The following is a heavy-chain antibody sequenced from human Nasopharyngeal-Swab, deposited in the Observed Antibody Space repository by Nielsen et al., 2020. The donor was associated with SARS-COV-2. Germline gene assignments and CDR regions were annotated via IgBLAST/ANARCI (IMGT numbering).Heavy chain of an antibody. CDR2: INHSGST. Sequence: SETLSLTCGVYGGSFSAYYWGWIRQPPGKGLEWIAEINHSGSTNYNPSLKSRVTLSVDTSMNQFSLELSSVTAADTAVYYCARGLSGIVPAPILGLGPYYYYYYMDVRGKGTTVTVSS. V-gene: IGHV4-34*01. D-gene: IGHD2-2*01. CDR3: ARGLSGIVPAPILGLGPYYYYYYMDV. J-gene: IGHJ6*03. CDR1: GGSFSAYY.